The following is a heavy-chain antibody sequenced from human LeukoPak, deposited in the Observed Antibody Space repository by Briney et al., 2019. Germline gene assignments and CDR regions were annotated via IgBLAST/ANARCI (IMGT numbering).Heavy chain of an antibody. CDR2: VYYNGIT. CDR1: GVSINTYL. V-gene: IGHV4-59*01. J-gene: IGHJ4*02. Sequence: KPSETLSLTCTGPGVSINTYLWSWIRQPPGKGLEWIGYVYYNGITNYNPSLKSRVSISLDTSKNQFSLRLNSVTAAETAVYYCASQLGGTTFHWGQGTLVTVSS. D-gene: IGHD1/OR15-1a*01. CDR3: ASQLGGTTFH.